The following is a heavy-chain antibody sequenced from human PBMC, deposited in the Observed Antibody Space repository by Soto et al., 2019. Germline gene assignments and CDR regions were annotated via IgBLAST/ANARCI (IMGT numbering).Heavy chain of an antibody. D-gene: IGHD5-12*01. CDR2: MNPNSGNT. V-gene: IGHV1-8*01. CDR3: ASGDRAGYNDWFDP. J-gene: IGHJ5*02. Sequence: QVQLVQSGAEVKKPGASVKVSCKASGYTFTSYDINWVRQATGQGLEWMGWMNPNSGNTGYAQKFQGRVTMTRNTSLSTAYMELSSLRSEDTAVDYCASGDRAGYNDWFDPWGQGTLVTVSS. CDR1: GYTFTSYD.